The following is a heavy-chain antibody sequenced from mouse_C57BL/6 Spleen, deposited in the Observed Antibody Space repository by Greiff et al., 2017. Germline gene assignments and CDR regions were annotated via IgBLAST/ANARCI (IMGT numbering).Heavy chain of an antibody. J-gene: IGHJ4*01. D-gene: IGHD4-1*02. V-gene: IGHV5-6*01. CDR3: ARTSTEAMDY. CDR2: ISSGGSYT. CDR1: GFTFSSYG. Sequence: DVHLVESGGDLVKPGGSLKLSCAASGFTFSSYGMSWVRQTPDKRLEWVATISSGGSYTYYPDSVKGRFTISRDNAKNTLYLQMSSLKSEDTAMYYCARTSTEAMDYWGQGTSVTVSS.